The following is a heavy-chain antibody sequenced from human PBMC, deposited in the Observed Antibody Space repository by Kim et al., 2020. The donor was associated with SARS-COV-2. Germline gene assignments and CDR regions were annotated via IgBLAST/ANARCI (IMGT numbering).Heavy chain of an antibody. D-gene: IGHD3-22*01. J-gene: IGHJ5*02. CDR2: TYYRSKWYN. V-gene: IGHV6-1*01. CDR1: GDSVSSTSAA. Sequence: SQTLSLTCAISGDSVSSTSAAWNWIRQSPSRGLEWLGRTYYRSKWYNDYAVSVKSRITINPDTSKNQFSLQLNSVTPEDTAVYYCARGLDTYYYDSSGLWWFDPWGQGTLVTVSS. CDR3: ARGLDTYYYDSSGLWWFDP.